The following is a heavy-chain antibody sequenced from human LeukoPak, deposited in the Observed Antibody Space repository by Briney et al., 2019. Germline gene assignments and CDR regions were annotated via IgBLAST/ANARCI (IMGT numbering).Heavy chain of an antibody. CDR3: ARDRGTYGGNSGLFDY. CDR2: IYYSGST. CDR1: GGSISSYY. V-gene: IGHV4-59*01. D-gene: IGHD4-23*01. Sequence: SETLSLTCTVSGGSISSYYWSWIRQPPGKGLEWIGYIYYSGSTNYNPSLKSRVTISVDTSKNQLSLKLSSVTAADTAVYYCARDRGTYGGNSGLFDYWGQGTLVTVSS. J-gene: IGHJ4*02.